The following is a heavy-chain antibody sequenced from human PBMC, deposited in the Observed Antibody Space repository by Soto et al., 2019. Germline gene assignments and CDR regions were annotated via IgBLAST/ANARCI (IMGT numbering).Heavy chain of an antibody. CDR2: IYPGDSDT. CDR3: ASGRSGSYYFDY. V-gene: IGHV5-51*04. CDR1: GYSFTSYW. J-gene: IGHJ4*02. D-gene: IGHD1-26*01. Sequence: GGSLRLSCKGSGYSFTSYWIGWVRQMPGKGLEWMGIIYPGDSDTRYSPSFQGQVTISADKPISTAYLQWSSLKAAVTAMYYCASGRSGSYYFDYWGQGTLVTVSS.